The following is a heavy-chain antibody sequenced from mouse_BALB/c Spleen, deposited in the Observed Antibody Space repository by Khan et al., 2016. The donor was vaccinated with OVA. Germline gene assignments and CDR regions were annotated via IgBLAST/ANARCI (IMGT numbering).Heavy chain of an antibody. J-gene: IGHJ4*01. Sequence: QVQLKESGPGLVAPSQSPSITCTVSGFSLTDYGVNWVRQPPGKGLEWLGMIWGDGSTDYNSALKSRLSISKDNSKSQVFLKMNSLQTDDTARYYCARFGYYDAMDYWGQGTSVTVSS. CDR1: GFSLTDYG. V-gene: IGHV2-6-7*01. D-gene: IGHD2-2*01. CDR3: ARFGYYDAMDY. CDR2: IWGDGST.